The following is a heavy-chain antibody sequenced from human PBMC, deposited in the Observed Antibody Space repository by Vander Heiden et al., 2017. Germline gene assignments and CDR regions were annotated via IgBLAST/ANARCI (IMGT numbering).Heavy chain of an antibody. V-gene: IGHV3-23*01. CDR1: GFSFSHYA. J-gene: IGHJ6*02. Sequence: EVQLLESGGGFVHPGGSLRLSCAASGFSFSHYAMSWVRQAPGKGLEWVSVISSSGDTRYFADSVTGRFTFSRDNSKNTLSLQMNSLRVEDTAIYYCAKARSGYCSGGSCHFYYNYAMDVWGQGATVTVSS. D-gene: IGHD2-15*01. CDR2: ISSSGDTR. CDR3: AKARSGYCSGGSCHFYYNYAMDV.